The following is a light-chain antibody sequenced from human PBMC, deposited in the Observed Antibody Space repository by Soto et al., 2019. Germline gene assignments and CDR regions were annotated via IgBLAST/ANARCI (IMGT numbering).Light chain of an antibody. Sequence: QSALTQPASVSGSPGQTITISCTGTSSDVGGYNYLSWYQQHPGKAPKVMIYEVSNRPSGVSNRFSGSKSGNTASLTISGLQPEAEDDYNCSSYTTSGTPVFGGGTKVTVL. CDR2: EVS. CDR3: SSYTTSGTPV. J-gene: IGLJ3*02. V-gene: IGLV2-14*01. CDR1: SSDVGGYNY.